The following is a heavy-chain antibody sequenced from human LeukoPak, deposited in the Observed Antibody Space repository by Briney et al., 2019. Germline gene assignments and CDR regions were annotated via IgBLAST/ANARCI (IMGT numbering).Heavy chain of an antibody. CDR2: IYHSGNT. Sequence: SETLSLTCAVSDYSISSGYYWAWIRQPPGKGLEWIGNIYHSGNTFYTPSLKSRATISVDTSKNQFSLRLTSVTAADTAVYFCARGQGLVHLSVDAIDFWGPGTMVTVPS. CDR1: DYSISSGYY. J-gene: IGHJ3*01. V-gene: IGHV4-38-2*01. D-gene: IGHD6-19*01. CDR3: ARGQGLVHLSVDAIDF.